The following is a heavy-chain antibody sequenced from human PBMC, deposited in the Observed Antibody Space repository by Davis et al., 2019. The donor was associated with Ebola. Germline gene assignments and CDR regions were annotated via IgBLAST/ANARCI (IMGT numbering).Heavy chain of an antibody. J-gene: IGHJ4*02. Sequence: ASVKVSCKASGYTFTSYDINWVRQATGQGLEWMGWMNPNSGNTGYAQKFQGKVTMTRNTSISTAYMELSSLRSEDTAVYYCARGLLGGLVAAAGYYYFDYWGQGTLVTVSS. CDR3: ARGLLGGLVAAAGYYYFDY. CDR1: GYTFTSYD. D-gene: IGHD6-13*01. V-gene: IGHV1-8*01. CDR2: MNPNSGNT.